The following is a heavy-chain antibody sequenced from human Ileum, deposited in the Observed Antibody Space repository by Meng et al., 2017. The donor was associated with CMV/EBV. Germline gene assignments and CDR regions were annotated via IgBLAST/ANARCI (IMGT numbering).Heavy chain of an antibody. J-gene: IGHJ4*02. CDR3: AGGRFDY. D-gene: IGHD5-24*01. CDR1: GFTVSSTF. Sequence: SLRLSCEGSGFTVSSTFIFWVRQAPGKGLEWVSVIHSGGNTYYTESVKGRFTVSRDDSKNTVYLQMNSLRVEDTALYYCAGGRFDYWGQGTLVTVSS. V-gene: IGHV3-53*01. CDR2: IHSGGNT.